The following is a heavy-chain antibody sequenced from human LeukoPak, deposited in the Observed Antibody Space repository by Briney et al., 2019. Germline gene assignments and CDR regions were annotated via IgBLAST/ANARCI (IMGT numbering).Heavy chain of an antibody. V-gene: IGHV3-33*01. J-gene: IGHJ5*02. CDR3: ARNHYDFWSGYPLGYNWFDP. D-gene: IGHD3-3*01. CDR1: GFTFSSYG. CDR2: IWYDGSNK. Sequence: GGSLRLSCAASGFTFSSYGMHWVRQAPGKELEWVAVIWYDGSNKYYADSVKGRFTISRDNSKNTLYLQMNSLRAEDTAVYYCARNHYDFWSGYPLGYNWFDPWGQGTLLTVSS.